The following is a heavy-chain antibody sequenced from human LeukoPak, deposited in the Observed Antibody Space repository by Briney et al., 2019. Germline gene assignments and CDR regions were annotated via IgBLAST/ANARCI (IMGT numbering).Heavy chain of an antibody. D-gene: IGHD1-26*01. V-gene: IGHV3-72*01. J-gene: IGHJ4*02. CDR1: GFTFSDHY. Sequence: GGSLRLSCAASGFTFSDHYMDWVRQAPGKGLEWVGRTRNKANSYTTEYAASVKGRFTISRDDSKNSLNLQMNSLKTEDTAVYYCARESKAEWEVRSFDHWGQGTLVTVFS. CDR3: ARESKAEWEVRSFDH. CDR2: TRNKANSYTT.